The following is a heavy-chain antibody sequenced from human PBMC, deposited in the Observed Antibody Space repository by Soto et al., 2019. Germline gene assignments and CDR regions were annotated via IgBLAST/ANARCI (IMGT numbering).Heavy chain of an antibody. D-gene: IGHD3-3*01. CDR1: GFTFSSYG. V-gene: IGHV3-33*01. CDR3: ARDCWADFPGNAFDI. Sequence: QVQLVESGGGVVQPGRSLRLSCAASGFTFSSYGMHWVRQAPGKGLEWVAVIWYDGSNKYYADSVKGRFTISRDNSKNTLYLQMNRLRAEDTAVYYCARDCWADFPGNAFDIWGQGTMVTVSS. CDR2: IWYDGSNK. J-gene: IGHJ3*02.